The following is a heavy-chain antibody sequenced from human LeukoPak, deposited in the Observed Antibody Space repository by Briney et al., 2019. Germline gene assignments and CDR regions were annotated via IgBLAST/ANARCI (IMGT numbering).Heavy chain of an antibody. Sequence: PSETLSLTCTVSGYSISSGYYWGWIRQPPGKGLEWIGSIYHSGSTYYNPSLKSRVTISVDTSKNQFSLKLSSVTAADTAVYYCARDPQLKYFDYRGQGTLVTVSS. J-gene: IGHJ4*02. CDR3: ARDPQLKYFDY. V-gene: IGHV4-38-2*02. CDR1: GYSISSGYY. CDR2: IYHSGST.